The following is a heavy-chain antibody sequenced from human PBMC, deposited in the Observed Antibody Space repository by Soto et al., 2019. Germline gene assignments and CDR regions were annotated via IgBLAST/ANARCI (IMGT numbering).Heavy chain of an antibody. D-gene: IGHD4-17*01. Sequence: TLSLTCTVSGGSLSPNYWSWIRQPPGKGLEWIGYIYHSGSTYYNPSLKSRVTISVDRSKNQFSLKLSSVTAADTAVYYCARAHYGDYGYGMDVWGQGTTVTVSS. V-gene: IGHV4-30-2*01. CDR1: GGSLSPNY. CDR3: ARAHYGDYGYGMDV. J-gene: IGHJ6*02. CDR2: IYHSGST.